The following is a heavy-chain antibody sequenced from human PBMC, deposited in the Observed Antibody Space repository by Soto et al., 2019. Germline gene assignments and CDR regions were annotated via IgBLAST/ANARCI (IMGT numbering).Heavy chain of an antibody. J-gene: IGHJ4*02. D-gene: IGHD4-17*01. CDR3: ARGPDYGDPNLDY. V-gene: IGHV4-39*07. Sequence: SETLSLTCTVSDGSVSSGSYYWSWIRQPPGKGLEWIGEINHSGSTNYNPSLKSRVTISVDTSKNQFSLKLSSVTAADTAVYYCARGPDYGDPNLDYWGQGTLVTVSS. CDR1: DGSVSSGSYY. CDR2: INHSGST.